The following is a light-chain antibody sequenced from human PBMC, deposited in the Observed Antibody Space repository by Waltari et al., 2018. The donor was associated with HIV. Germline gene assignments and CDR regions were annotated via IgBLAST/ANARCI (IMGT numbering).Light chain of an antibody. CDR1: QSLFYSSNNKDY. V-gene: IGKV4-1*01. J-gene: IGKJ1*01. CDR3: QQYNNWLQRT. CDR2: WAS. Sequence: DIVVTQSPDSLAVSLGERATINCKSSQSLFYSSNNKDYLAWYQQKPGQPPKLLIYWASTRESGVPDRFSGSGSGTDFTLTISSLQSEDFAVYYCQQYNNWLQRTFGQGTKVEIK.